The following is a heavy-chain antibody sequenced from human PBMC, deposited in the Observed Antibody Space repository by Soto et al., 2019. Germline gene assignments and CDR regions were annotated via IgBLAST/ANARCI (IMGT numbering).Heavy chain of an antibody. CDR2: IWYDGSKK. CDR3: ARDPGYRVFDFDY. J-gene: IGHJ4*02. V-gene: IGHV3-33*01. Sequence: QVQLVESGGGVVQPGRSLRLSCAASGFTFSSHAMHWVRQAPGKGLEWVAVIWYDGSKKYYADSVKGRFTVARDDSKNTLSLQMNSLRVEDTAVYYCARDPGYRVFDFDYWGQGTLVTVSS. D-gene: IGHD5-12*01. CDR1: GFTFSSHA.